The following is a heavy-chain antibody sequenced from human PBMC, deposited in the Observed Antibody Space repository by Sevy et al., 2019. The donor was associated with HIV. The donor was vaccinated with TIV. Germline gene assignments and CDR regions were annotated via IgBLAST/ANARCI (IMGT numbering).Heavy chain of an antibody. CDR2: MSAYNGNT. CDR1: GYTFTSYG. D-gene: IGHD3-10*01. CDR3: ARETLWFGQIYYYYYYGMDV. J-gene: IGHJ6*02. Sequence: ASVKVSCKASGYTFTSYGISWVRQAPGQGLEWMGWMSAYNGNTNYAQKLQGRVTMTTDTSTSTAYMELRSLRSDDTAVYYCARETLWFGQIYYYYYYGMDVWGQGTTVTVSS. V-gene: IGHV1-18*01.